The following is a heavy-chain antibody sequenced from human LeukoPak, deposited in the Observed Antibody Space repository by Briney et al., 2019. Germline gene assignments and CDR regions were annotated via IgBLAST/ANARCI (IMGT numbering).Heavy chain of an antibody. D-gene: IGHD3-22*01. CDR3: ARDSPYYYDSSGYYGAIRY. Sequence: GASVKVSCKASGYTFTSYYMHWVRQPPAQGLEWMGIINPSGGSTSYAQKFKGRVTMTRDTAKSTVYMELSSLRSEYTAVYYCARDSPYYYDSSGYYGAIRYWGQGTLVTVSS. CDR2: INPSGGST. J-gene: IGHJ4*02. V-gene: IGHV1-46*01. CDR1: GYTFTSYY.